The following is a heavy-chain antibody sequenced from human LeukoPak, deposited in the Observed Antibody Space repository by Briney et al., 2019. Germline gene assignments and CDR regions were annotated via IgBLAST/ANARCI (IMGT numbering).Heavy chain of an antibody. CDR3: ARGGAYYYDSSGPHFDY. Sequence: SETLSLTCTVSGGSISSGDYYWSWTRQPPGKGLEWIGYIYYSGSTYYNPSLKSRVTISVDTSKNQFSLKLSSVTAADTAVYYCARGGAYYYDSSGPHFDYWGQGTLVTVSS. J-gene: IGHJ4*02. CDR1: GGSISSGDYY. V-gene: IGHV4-30-4*08. D-gene: IGHD3-22*01. CDR2: IYYSGST.